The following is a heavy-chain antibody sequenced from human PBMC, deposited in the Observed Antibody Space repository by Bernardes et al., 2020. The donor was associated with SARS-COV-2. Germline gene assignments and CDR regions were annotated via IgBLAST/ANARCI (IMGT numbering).Heavy chain of an antibody. V-gene: IGHV4-39*01. J-gene: IGHJ4*02. CDR3: ARAPPEAVAGMGLFDY. Sequence: SETLSPTCIVSGGSISSSSSYWGWIRQPPGKGLEWIGTIYYTGSTYYNPSLKSRVTISVDTSRNQFSLKLSSVTAADTAVYYCARAPPEAVAGMGLFDYWGQGTLVTVSS. CDR2: IYYTGST. D-gene: IGHD6-19*01. CDR1: GGSISSSSSY.